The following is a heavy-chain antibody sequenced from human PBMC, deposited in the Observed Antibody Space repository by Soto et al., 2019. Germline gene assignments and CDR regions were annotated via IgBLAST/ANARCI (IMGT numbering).Heavy chain of an antibody. CDR3: AKDQWGYCSGGSCYYYYYGMDV. V-gene: IGHV3-23*01. CDR2: IRGSGGST. D-gene: IGHD2-15*01. J-gene: IGHJ6*02. Sequence: GGSLSLSCAASGFTFSSYAMSWVRQAPGKGLEWVSAIRGSGGSTYYADSVKGWFTISRDNSKNTLYLQMNSLRAEDTAVYYCAKDQWGYCSGGSCYYYYYGMDVWGQGTTVTVSS. CDR1: GFTFSSYA.